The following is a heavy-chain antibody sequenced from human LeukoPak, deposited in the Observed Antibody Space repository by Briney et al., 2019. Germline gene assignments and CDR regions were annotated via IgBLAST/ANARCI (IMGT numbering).Heavy chain of an antibody. V-gene: IGHV3-9*01. J-gene: IGHJ4*02. CDR3: ARDPAPGDF. D-gene: IGHD7-27*01. CDR2: ISWNSGSI. Sequence: QSGGSLRLSCAASGFTFDDYAMHWVRQAPGKGLEWVSGISWNSGSIGYADSVKGRFTISRDNAKNSLYLQMNSLRAEDTAVYYCARDPAPGDFWGQGTLVTVSS. CDR1: GFTFDDYA.